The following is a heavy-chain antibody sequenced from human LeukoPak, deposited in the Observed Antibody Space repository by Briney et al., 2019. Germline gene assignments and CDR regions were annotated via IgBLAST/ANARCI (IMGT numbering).Heavy chain of an antibody. CDR1: GFTFSSYA. D-gene: IGHD6-19*01. Sequence: GGSLRLSCAVSGFTFSSYAMSWVRQAPGKGLEWVSAIGASGGSTYYADSVKGRFTISRDNSKNTLYLQMNSLRAEDTAVYSCARRGGSGWSFDYWGQGTLVTVSS. CDR2: IGASGGST. J-gene: IGHJ4*02. CDR3: ARRGGSGWSFDY. V-gene: IGHV3-23*01.